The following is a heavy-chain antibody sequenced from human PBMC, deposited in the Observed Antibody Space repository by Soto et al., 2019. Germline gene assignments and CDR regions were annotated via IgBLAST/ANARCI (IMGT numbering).Heavy chain of an antibody. V-gene: IGHV3-30*18. CDR3: AKGVGVLVPVAYGMDV. D-gene: IGHD2-2*01. CDR2: ISYDGSNN. J-gene: IGHJ6*02. Sequence: QVQLVESGGGVVQPGRSLRLSCAASGFTFSSYGMHWVRQAPGKGLEWVAVISYDGSNNYYADSVKGRFTISRDNSKNTLYLQMNSLRAEDTAVYYCAKGVGVLVPVAYGMDVWGQGTTVTVSS. CDR1: GFTFSSYG.